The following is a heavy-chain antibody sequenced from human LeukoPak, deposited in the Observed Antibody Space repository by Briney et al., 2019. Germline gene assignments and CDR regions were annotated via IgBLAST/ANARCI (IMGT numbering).Heavy chain of an antibody. CDR2: IRSKAYGGTT. D-gene: IGHD2-15*01. CDR1: GFTFGGYA. V-gene: IGHV3-49*03. J-gene: IGHJ5*02. CDR3: TRAVVVAATIWFAP. Sequence: GGSLRLSCTASGFTFGGYAMSWCRHAPGKGLGWVGFIRSKAYGGTTEYAASVKGSFTISRDDSKSIAYLQMNSLKTEDTAVYYCTRAVVVAATIWFAPWGQGTLVTVSS.